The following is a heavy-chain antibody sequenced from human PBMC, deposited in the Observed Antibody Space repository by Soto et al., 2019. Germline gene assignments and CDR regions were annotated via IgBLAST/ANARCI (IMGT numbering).Heavy chain of an antibody. Sequence: SETLSLTCTVSGGSVSSGSYYWSWIRQPPGKGLEWIGFIYYSGSTNYNPSLKSRVTISVDTSKNQFSLKLSSVTAADTAVYYCRIWDYYYYGMDVWGQGTTVTVSS. CDR2: IYYSGST. CDR1: GGSVSSGSYY. D-gene: IGHD7-27*01. V-gene: IGHV4-61*01. J-gene: IGHJ6*02. CDR3: RIWDYYYYGMDV.